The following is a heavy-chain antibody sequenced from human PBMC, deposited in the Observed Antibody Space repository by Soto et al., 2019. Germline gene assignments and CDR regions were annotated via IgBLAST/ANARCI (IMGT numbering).Heavy chain of an antibody. V-gene: IGHV3-72*01. CDR3: ARGGYYLGY. D-gene: IGHD3-22*01. CDR1: GFTFSDYY. CDR2: TRNKANSYTT. J-gene: IGHJ4*02. Sequence: EVQLVESGGGLVQPGGSLRLSCAASGFTFSDYYMDWVRQAPGKGLEWVGRTRNKANSYTTEYAASVKGRFTISRDDSKNSLYLQMNSLKTEDTAVYYCARGGYYLGYWGQGTLVTVSS.